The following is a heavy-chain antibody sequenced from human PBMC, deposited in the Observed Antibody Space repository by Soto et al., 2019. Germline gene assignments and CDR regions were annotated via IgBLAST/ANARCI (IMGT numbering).Heavy chain of an antibody. Sequence: GGSLRLSCEASGFTFSKYAMIWVRQAPGKGQEWVSGITGSGLTIEHSASVKGRFTISRDNANNSLFLQMNSLRAKDTATYYCARDLALAGNYWGQGALVTVSS. V-gene: IGHV3-23*01. D-gene: IGHD6-19*01. CDR1: GFTFSKYA. J-gene: IGHJ4*02. CDR2: ITGSGLTI. CDR3: ARDLALAGNY.